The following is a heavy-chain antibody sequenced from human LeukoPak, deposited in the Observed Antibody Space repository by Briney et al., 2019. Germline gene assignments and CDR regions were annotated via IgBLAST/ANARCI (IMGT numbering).Heavy chain of an antibody. Sequence: GGSLRLSCGASGFTFSSSAMHGVRQARDKGLEGVAVISYDGSNKYYADYVKGRFTISRDNSKPTLHLQMHSLRADDTAVYYCARDRDSSAWYEGFDYWGQGTLVTVSS. J-gene: IGHJ4*02. D-gene: IGHD6-19*01. CDR1: GFTFSSSA. CDR2: ISYDGSNK. CDR3: ARDRDSSAWYEGFDY. V-gene: IGHV3-30-3*01.